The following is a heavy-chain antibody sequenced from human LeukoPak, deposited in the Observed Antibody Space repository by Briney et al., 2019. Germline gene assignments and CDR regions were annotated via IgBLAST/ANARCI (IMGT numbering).Heavy chain of an antibody. CDR2: ISNEGGDK. J-gene: IGHJ4*02. D-gene: IGHD5-12*01. Sequence: GGSLRLSCAASGFTFRSYGMHWVRQAPGKGLEWVALISNEGGDKHYADSVKGRFIISRDNSKNTLYLQMNSLRAEDTAVYYCASGPGYSGYDYDYWGQGTLVTVSS. CDR1: GFTFRSYG. V-gene: IGHV3-30*03. CDR3: ASGPGYSGYDYDY.